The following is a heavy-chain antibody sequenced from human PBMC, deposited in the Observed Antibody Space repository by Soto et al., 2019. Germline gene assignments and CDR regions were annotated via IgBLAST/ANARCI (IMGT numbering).Heavy chain of an antibody. V-gene: IGHV3-30*18. CDR1: GFSFNTHS. D-gene: IGHD5-12*01. CDR2: ISYDGTNK. Sequence: GGSLRLSCAASGFSFNTHSMHWVRQAPGKGLEWVAVISYDGTNKYYADFVKGRFTISRDNSKNTLYLQMSSLRAEDTAVYYCVNQGGYEAEGVDYWGQGTLVTVSS. J-gene: IGHJ4*02. CDR3: VNQGGYEAEGVDY.